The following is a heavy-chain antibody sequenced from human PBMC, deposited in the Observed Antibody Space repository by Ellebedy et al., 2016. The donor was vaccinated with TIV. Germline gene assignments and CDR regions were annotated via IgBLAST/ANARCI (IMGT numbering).Heavy chain of an antibody. V-gene: IGHV1-24*01. J-gene: IGHJ6*02. Sequence: ASVKVSXXVSAYTLTELSMHWVRQAPGKGLEWMGGFDPEDGETIYAQKFQGRVTMTEDTSTDTAYMELSSLRSEDTAVYYCATDLGYYYGSGSYGDVWGQGTTVTVSS. CDR3: ATDLGYYYGSGSYGDV. D-gene: IGHD3-10*01. CDR2: FDPEDGET. CDR1: AYTLTELS.